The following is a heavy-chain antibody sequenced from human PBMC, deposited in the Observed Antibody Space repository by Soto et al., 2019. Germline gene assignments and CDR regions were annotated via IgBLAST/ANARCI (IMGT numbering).Heavy chain of an antibody. V-gene: IGHV4-59*08. CDR1: GGSISSYY. J-gene: IGHJ4*02. Sequence: SETLSPTCTVSGGSISSYYWSWIRQPPGKGLEWIGYIYYSGSTNYNPSLKSRVTISEDTSKNQFSLKLSSVTAADTAVYYCARLDVNIVATIFDYWGQGTLVTVSS. CDR3: ARLDVNIVATIFDY. CDR2: IYYSGST. D-gene: IGHD5-12*01.